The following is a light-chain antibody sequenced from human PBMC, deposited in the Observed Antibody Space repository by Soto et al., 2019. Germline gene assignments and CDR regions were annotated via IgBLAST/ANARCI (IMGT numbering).Light chain of an antibody. CDR1: RSITSW. CDR2: KAS. Sequence: DIQMTQSPSTLSASVGDRVTITCRASRSITSWLAWYQQKPGNAPKLLIYKASNLESGVPSRFSGSGSGTEFTLTISSLQPDDFATYYCQQYDSYPYTFGQGTKLEIK. J-gene: IGKJ2*01. CDR3: QQYDSYPYT. V-gene: IGKV1-5*03.